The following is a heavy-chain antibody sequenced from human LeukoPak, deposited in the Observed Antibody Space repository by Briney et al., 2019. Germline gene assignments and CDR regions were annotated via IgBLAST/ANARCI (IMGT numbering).Heavy chain of an antibody. CDR2: IYSGGST. V-gene: IGHV3-53*04. CDR1: GFTFSSNY. Sequence: GGSLRLSCAASGFTFSSNYMSWVRQAPGKGLEWVSVIYSGGSTYYADSVKGRFTISRHNSKNTLYLQMNSLRAEDTAVYYCARDFSSDNTYYYYGMDVWGQGTTATVSS. CDR3: ARDFSSDNTYYYYGMDV. D-gene: IGHD6-19*01. J-gene: IGHJ6*02.